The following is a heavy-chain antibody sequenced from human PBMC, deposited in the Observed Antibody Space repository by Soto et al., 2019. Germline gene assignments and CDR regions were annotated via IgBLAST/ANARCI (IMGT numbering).Heavy chain of an antibody. D-gene: IGHD3-22*01. CDR1: GGSFSGYY. V-gene: IGHV4-34*01. J-gene: IGHJ4*02. CDR3: ARLGYYDSSENFDY. CDR2: INHSGST. Sequence: SETLSLTCAVYGGSFSGYYLSWIRQPPGKGLEWIGEINHSGSTNYNPSLKSRVTISVDTSKNQFSLKLSSVTAADTAVYYCARLGYYDSSENFDYWGQGTLVTVSS.